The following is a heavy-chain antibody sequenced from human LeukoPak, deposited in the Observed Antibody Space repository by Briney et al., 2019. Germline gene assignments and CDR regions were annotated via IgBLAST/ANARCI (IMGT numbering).Heavy chain of an antibody. CDR2: IWYDGSNK. D-gene: IGHD2-2*01. V-gene: IGHV3-33*01. CDR3: ARDWCSSTSCYFYYYGMDV. J-gene: IGHJ6*02. Sequence: PGRSLRLSCAASGFTSSSYGMHWVRQAPGKGLEWVAVIWYDGSNKYYADSVKGRFTISRDNSKNTLYLQMNSLRAEDTAVYYCARDWCSSTSCYFYYYGMDVWGQGTTVTVSS. CDR1: GFTSSSYG.